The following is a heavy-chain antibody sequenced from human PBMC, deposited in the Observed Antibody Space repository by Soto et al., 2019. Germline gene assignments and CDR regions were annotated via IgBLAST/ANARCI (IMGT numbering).Heavy chain of an antibody. V-gene: IGHV1-3*01. J-gene: IGHJ6*02. CDR1: GYTFTSYA. CDR3: ARDFPSNNFRYFDWIPPQTDV. Sequence: ASVTVSCKASGYTFTSYAMHWVRQAPGQRLEWMGWINAGNGNTKYSQKFQGRVTITRDTSASTAYMELSSLRSEDTAVYYCARDFPSNNFRYFDWIPPQTDVWLEGTTVPV. CDR2: INAGNGNT. D-gene: IGHD3-9*01.